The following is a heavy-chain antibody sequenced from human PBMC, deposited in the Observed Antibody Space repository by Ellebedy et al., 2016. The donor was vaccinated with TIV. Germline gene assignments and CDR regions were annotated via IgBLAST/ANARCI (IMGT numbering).Heavy chain of an antibody. CDR1: GYNFATYW. J-gene: IGHJ5*02. Sequence: ASVKVSCKGSGYNFATYWIAWVRQMPGKGLEWMGIIYPDDSDTTYSPSFQGQVTISADKSINTAYMQWSSLKASDTAMYYCARLMMEQQQSWFDAWGQGTLVTVSP. V-gene: IGHV5-51*01. CDR2: IYPDDSDT. CDR3: ARLMMEQQQSWFDA. D-gene: IGHD6-13*01.